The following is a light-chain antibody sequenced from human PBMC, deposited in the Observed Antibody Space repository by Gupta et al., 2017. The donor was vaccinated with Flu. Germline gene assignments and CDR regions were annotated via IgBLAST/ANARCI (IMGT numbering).Light chain of an antibody. Sequence: QSALTQPASVSGSPGQSITISCTGTNSDIGGFNYVSWHQQHPGKAPKLIIYEVSNRPSGVSSRFSGSKSGNTASLTISGLQAEDEAEYDCSSKRSSGTLRVFGGGTKLTVL. V-gene: IGLV2-14*01. CDR2: EVS. J-gene: IGLJ3*02. CDR1: NSDIGGFNY. CDR3: SSKRSSGTLRV.